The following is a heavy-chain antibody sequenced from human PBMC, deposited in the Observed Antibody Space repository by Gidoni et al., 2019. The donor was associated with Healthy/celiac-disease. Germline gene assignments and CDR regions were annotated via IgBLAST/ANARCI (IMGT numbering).Heavy chain of an antibody. D-gene: IGHD3-3*01. J-gene: IGHJ4*02. CDR3: ARHPRDYDFWIGDDY. CDR2: IYYSGST. V-gene: IGHV4-39*01. Sequence: WIGSIYYSGSTYYNPSLKSRVTISVDTSKNQFSLKLSSVTAADTAVYYCARHPRDYDFWIGDDYWGQGTLVTVSS.